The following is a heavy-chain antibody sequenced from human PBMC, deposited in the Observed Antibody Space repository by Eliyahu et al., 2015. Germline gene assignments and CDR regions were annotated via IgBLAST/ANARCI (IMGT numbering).Heavy chain of an antibody. J-gene: IGHJ6*02. V-gene: IGHV3-21*01. D-gene: IGHD2-15*01. CDR1: GFPXXSXM. Sequence: EVQVVESGGGLVKPGGSLRLSCAASGFPXXSXMLNWXRQTPGKGLEWVSSISSSSNYIYYADSVKGRFTISRDNAENSLSLQMNSLRAEDTAVYYCARAHCSGGGCYGYYYYGMDVWGQGTTVTVSS. CDR3: ARAHCSGGGCYGYYYYGMDV. CDR2: ISSSSNYI.